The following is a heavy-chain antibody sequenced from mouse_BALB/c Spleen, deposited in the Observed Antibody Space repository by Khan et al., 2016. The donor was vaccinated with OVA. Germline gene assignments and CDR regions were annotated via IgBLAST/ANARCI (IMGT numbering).Heavy chain of an antibody. CDR1: GFSLTSYG. J-gene: IGHJ4*01. Sequence: QVRLQQSGPGLVAPSQSLSITCTVSGFSLTSYGVHWVRQPPGKGLEWLIVIWSDGASTYNSALKSRLCISKDNSKSQVFLKMNSLQTDDTAMYYCARGNFYAMDYWGQGTSVTVSS. V-gene: IGHV2-6*02. CDR2: IWSDGAS. D-gene: IGHD2-1*01. CDR3: ARGNFYAMDY.